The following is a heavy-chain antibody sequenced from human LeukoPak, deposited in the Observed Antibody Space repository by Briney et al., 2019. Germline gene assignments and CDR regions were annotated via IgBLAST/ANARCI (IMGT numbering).Heavy chain of an antibody. D-gene: IGHD6-19*01. CDR2: IIRGSYYI. CDR3: ARGQGSAAVAGDSDY. CDR1: GFTFSTYS. V-gene: IGHV3-21*01. Sequence: GGSLSLSCAACGFTFSTYSMNWVRQAPGKGLEWVASIIRGSYYIYFAYSVKGLSTISRSNANNSLYLQMNSLRVEDTAVYYCARGQGSAAVAGDSDYWGQGPLVTVSS. J-gene: IGHJ4*02.